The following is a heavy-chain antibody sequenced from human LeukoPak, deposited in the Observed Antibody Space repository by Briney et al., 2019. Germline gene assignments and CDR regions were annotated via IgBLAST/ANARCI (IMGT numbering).Heavy chain of an antibody. CDR3: ARDVEMATIYYYYGMDV. CDR2: INPSGGST. J-gene: IGHJ6*02. Sequence: ASVKVSCKASGYTFTSYYMHWVRQAPGQGLEWMGIINPSGGSTSYAQKFQSRVTMTRDTSTSTVYMELSSLRSEDTAVYYCARDVEMATIYYYYGMDVWGQGTTVTVSS. CDR1: GYTFTSYY. D-gene: IGHD5-24*01. V-gene: IGHV1-46*01.